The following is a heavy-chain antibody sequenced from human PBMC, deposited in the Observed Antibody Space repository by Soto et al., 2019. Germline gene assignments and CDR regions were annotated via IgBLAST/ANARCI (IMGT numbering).Heavy chain of an antibody. J-gene: IGHJ4*02. V-gene: IGHV4-34*01. D-gene: IGHD3-9*01. CDR2: INHSGST. CDR3: ARAPHYDILTGYPKPFDY. Sequence: SETLSLTCAVYSGSFSGYYWSWIRQPPGKGLEWIGEINHSGSTNYNPSLKSRVTISVDTSKNQFSLKLSSVTAADTAVYYCARAPHYDILTGYPKPFDYWGQGTLVTVS. CDR1: SGSFSGYY.